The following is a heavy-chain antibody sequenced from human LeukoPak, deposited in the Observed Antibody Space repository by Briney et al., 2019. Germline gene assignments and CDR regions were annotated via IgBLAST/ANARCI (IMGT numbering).Heavy chain of an antibody. D-gene: IGHD2-15*01. CDR1: GGSISSYY. V-gene: IGHV4-59*08. CDR2: IYYSGST. CDR3: AREDLLGGGYYFDY. Sequence: SETLSLTCTVSGGSISSYYWSWIRQPPGKGLEWSGYIYYSGSTNYNPSLKSRVTISVDTSKNQFSLKLSSVTAADTAVYYCAREDLLGGGYYFDYWRQGTLVTVSS. J-gene: IGHJ4*02.